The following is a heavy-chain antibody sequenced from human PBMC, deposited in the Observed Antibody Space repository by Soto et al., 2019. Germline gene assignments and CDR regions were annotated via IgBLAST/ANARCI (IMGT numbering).Heavy chain of an antibody. J-gene: IGHJ4*02. V-gene: IGHV1-69*06. CDR1: GGTFSSYA. D-gene: IGHD4-4*01. CDR2: IIPIFGTA. CDR3: ARVDRDGYNNDYFDY. Sequence: QVQLVQSGAEVKKPGSSVKVSCKASGGTFSSYAISWVRQAPGQGLEWMGGIIPIFGTANYAQKFQGRVTITADKSTSTAYMELSSLRSEDTAVYYCARVDRDGYNNDYFDYWCQGTLVTVSS.